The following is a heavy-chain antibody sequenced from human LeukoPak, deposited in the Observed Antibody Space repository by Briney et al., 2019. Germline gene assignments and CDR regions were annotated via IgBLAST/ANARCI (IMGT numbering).Heavy chain of an antibody. D-gene: IGHD6-13*01. J-gene: IGHJ5*02. Sequence: PGGSLRLSCAASGLTFSSYWMSWVRQAPGKGLEWVANIKQDGSEKYYVDSVKGRFTISRDNAKNSLYLQMNSLRAEDTAVYYCAREGIAAPASWGQGTLVTVSS. CDR3: AREGIAAPAS. CDR1: GLTFSSYW. CDR2: IKQDGSEK. V-gene: IGHV3-7*01.